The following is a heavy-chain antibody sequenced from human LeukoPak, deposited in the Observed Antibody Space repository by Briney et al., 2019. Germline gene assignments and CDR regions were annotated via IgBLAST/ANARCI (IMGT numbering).Heavy chain of an antibody. V-gene: IGHV5-10-1*01. Sequence: GETLKISCKGSGYSFTSYWISWVRQMPGKGLEWMGRIDPSDSYTNYSSSFEGHVTIPADKSISTAYLQWSSLKASDTAMYYCARLWFGELSKPDYWGQGTLVTVSS. CDR1: GYSFTSYW. CDR3: ARLWFGELSKPDY. J-gene: IGHJ4*02. D-gene: IGHD3-10*01. CDR2: IDPSDSYT.